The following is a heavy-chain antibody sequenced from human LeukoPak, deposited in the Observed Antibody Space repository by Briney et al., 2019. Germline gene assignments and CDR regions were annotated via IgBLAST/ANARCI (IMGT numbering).Heavy chain of an antibody. V-gene: IGHV1-18*01. Sequence: ASVKVSCRASGYTFTSYGISWVRQAPGQGLEWMGWISAYNGNTNYAQKLQGRVTMTTDTSTSTAYMELRSLRSDDTAVYYCARESPEYCSGGSCQAFDPWGQGTLVTVSS. CDR2: ISAYNGNT. CDR1: GYTFTSYG. CDR3: ARESPEYCSGGSCQAFDP. J-gene: IGHJ5*02. D-gene: IGHD2-15*01.